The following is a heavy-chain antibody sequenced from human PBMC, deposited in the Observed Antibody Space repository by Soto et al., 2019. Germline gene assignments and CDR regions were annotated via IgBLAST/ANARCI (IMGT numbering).Heavy chain of an antibody. CDR1: GGTFSSYT. Sequence: QVQLVQSGAEVKKPGSSVKVSCKASGGTFSSYTISWVRQAPGQGLEWMGRIIPILGIANYAQKFQGRVTIPADKSTSTAYMELSSLRSEDTAVYYCARAMVIDYYYGMDVWGQGTTVTVSS. CDR2: IIPILGIA. J-gene: IGHJ6*02. V-gene: IGHV1-69*02. D-gene: IGHD3-22*01. CDR3: ARAMVIDYYYGMDV.